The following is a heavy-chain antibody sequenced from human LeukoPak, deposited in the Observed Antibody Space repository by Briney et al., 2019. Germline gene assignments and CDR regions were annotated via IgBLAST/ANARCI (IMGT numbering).Heavy chain of an antibody. CDR1: GYTFTSYY. D-gene: IGHD6-13*01. CDR2: ISAYNGNT. CDR3: ARDRASSSRTTFDY. J-gene: IGHJ4*02. V-gene: IGHV1-18*04. Sequence: ASVKVSCKASGYTFTSYYMHWVRQAPGQGLEWMGWISAYNGNTNYAQKLQGRVTMTTDTSTSTAYMELRSLRSDDTAVYYCARDRASSSRTTFDYWGQGTLVTVSS.